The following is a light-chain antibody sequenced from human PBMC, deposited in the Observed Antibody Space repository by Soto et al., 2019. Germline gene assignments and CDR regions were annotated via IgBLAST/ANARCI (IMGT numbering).Light chain of an antibody. CDR1: SSNIGNNY. CDR2: DNN. J-gene: IGLJ2*01. Sequence: QSVLTQPPSVSAAPGQKVTISCSGSSSNIGNNYVSWYQQLPGTAPKLLIDDNNKRTSGIPDRFSGSKSGTSATLGITGLQTGDEAYYYCGTWDSSLSAVIFGGGTKLTVL. V-gene: IGLV1-51*01. CDR3: GTWDSSLSAVI.